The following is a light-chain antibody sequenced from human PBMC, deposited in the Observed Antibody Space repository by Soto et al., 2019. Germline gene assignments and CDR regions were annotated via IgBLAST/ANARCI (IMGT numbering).Light chain of an antibody. V-gene: IGLV2-23*02. Sequence: QSALTQPASVSGSPGQSITISCTGTSSDVGNYKFVSWLQQHPGKAPKLMIFGVSNRPSGVSNRFSGSKSGNTASLTISGLQAEDEADYYCCAYAGSGTVVFGGGTKVTVL. CDR2: GVS. J-gene: IGLJ3*02. CDR3: CAYAGSGTVV. CDR1: SSDVGNYKF.